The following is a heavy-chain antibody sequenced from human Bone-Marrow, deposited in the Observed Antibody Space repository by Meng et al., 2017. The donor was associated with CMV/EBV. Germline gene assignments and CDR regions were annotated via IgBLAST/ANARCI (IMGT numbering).Heavy chain of an antibody. CDR1: GYTFTRNY. D-gene: IGHD3-3*02. CDR2: IDPSGGTT. Sequence: ASVKVSCKGSGYTFTRNYIYWLRQAPGQGLEWLGMIDPSGGTTRYAPKFQGRVTMTRDTSTSTVYMELSSLRSEDTAVYYCARAGHFWSGYSPWFDPWGQGTLVTVSS. V-gene: IGHV1-46*01. CDR3: ARAGHFWSGYSPWFDP. J-gene: IGHJ5*02.